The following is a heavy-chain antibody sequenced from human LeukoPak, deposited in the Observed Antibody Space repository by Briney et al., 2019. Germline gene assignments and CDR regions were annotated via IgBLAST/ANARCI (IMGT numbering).Heavy chain of an antibody. J-gene: IGHJ6*03. V-gene: IGHV1-2*02. CDR2: INPNSGGT. CDR1: GYTFTGYY. D-gene: IGHD2-2*01. CDR3: ARGRRPFRYCSSTSCHNMDV. Sequence: ASVKVSCKASGYTFTGYYMHWVRQAPGQGLEWMGWINPNSGGTNYAQKFQGRVTVTRDTSISTAYMELSRLRPDDTAVYYCARGRRPFRYCSSTSCHNMDVWGKGTTVTVSS.